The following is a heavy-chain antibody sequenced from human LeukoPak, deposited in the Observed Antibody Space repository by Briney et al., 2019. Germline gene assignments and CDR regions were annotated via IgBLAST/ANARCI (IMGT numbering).Heavy chain of an antibody. CDR1: GFTVSSNY. Sequence: PGGSLRLSCVVSGFTVSSNYMSWVRQAPGKGLDCVSIIYSDGTTYYADSVKGRFTISRDNSKNMVNLQMNSLRAEDTAMYYCTRDRYSGYHFGHWGQGTLVTVSS. V-gene: IGHV3-53*01. CDR2: IYSDGTT. D-gene: IGHD3-22*01. J-gene: IGHJ4*02. CDR3: TRDRYSGYHFGH.